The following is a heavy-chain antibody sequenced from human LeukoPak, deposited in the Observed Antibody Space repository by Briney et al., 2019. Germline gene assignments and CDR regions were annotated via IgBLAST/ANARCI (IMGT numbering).Heavy chain of an antibody. D-gene: IGHD2-2*01. CDR3: ARMSSYCDY. CDR2: IKPDGSEK. Sequence: GGSLRLSCVASGFAFSSHHMNWVRQTPGKGLESVATIKPDGSEKYYVDSVKGRFTISRDNAKSSLYLQMNSLRAEDTGVYFCARMSSYCDYWGQGTLVTVSS. CDR1: GFAFSSHH. J-gene: IGHJ4*02. V-gene: IGHV3-7*01.